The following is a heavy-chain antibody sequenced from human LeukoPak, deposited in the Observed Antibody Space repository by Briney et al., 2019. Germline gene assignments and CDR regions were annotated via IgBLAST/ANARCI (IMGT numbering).Heavy chain of an antibody. CDR2: ISSSSRTI. CDR1: GFTFSSYS. J-gene: IGHJ6*02. CDR3: ARMTTGMDV. D-gene: IGHD4-11*01. V-gene: IGHV3-48*01. Sequence: PGGSLRLSCAASGFTFSSYSMNWVRQAPGKGLEWVSYISSSSRTIYYADSVKGRFTISRDNAKNSLYLQMNSLRAEDTAVYYCARMTTGMDVWGQGTTVTVSS.